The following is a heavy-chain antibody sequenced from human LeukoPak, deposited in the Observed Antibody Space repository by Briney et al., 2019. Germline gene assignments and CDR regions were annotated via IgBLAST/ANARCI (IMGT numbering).Heavy chain of an antibody. Sequence: ASVKVSCKASGYTFTGYYMHWVRQAPGQGLEWMGWINPNSGGTNYAQKFQGRVTMTRDTSISTAYMELSRLRSDDTAVYYCAREGEDYYDSSGYRDYWGQGTLVTVSS. V-gene: IGHV1-2*02. J-gene: IGHJ4*02. D-gene: IGHD3-22*01. CDR3: AREGEDYYDSSGYRDY. CDR2: INPNSGGT. CDR1: GYTFTGYY.